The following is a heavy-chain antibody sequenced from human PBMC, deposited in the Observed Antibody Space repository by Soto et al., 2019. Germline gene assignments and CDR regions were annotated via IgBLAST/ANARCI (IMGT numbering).Heavy chain of an antibody. D-gene: IGHD3-22*01. V-gene: IGHV1-3*01. CDR1: GYTLTTYS. J-gene: IGHJ4*02. CDR3: ARVYDSHGSFFFFNY. Sequence: ASVKVSCKASGYTLTTYSMHWVRQAPGQRPEWMGWINAGNGNTKYSQKFQGRVTITWDTPASTVYMELRGLRSEDTALYYCARVYDSHGSFFFFNYWGQGTLVTVS. CDR2: INAGNGNT.